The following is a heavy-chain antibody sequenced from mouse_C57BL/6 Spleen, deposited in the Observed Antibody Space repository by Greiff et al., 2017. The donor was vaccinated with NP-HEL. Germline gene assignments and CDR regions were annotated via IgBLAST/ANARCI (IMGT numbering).Heavy chain of an antibody. CDR2: IDPSDSYT. CDR1: GYTFTSYW. CDR3: ARWRNPHYAMDY. J-gene: IGHJ4*01. V-gene: IGHV1-59*01. Sequence: QVQLQQSGAELVRPGTSVKLSCKASGYTFTSYWMHWVKQRPGQGLEWIGVIDPSDSYTNYNQKFKGKATLTVDTSSSTAYMQLSSLTSEDSAVYYCARWRNPHYAMDYWGQGTSVTVSS. D-gene: IGHD2-1*01.